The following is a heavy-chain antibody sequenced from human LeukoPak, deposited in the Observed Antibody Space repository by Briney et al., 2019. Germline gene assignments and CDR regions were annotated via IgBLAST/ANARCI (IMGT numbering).Heavy chain of an antibody. Sequence: TAGGSLRLSCAASGFTFSDYYMSWIRQAPGKGLEWVSYISSSSSYTNYADSVKGRFTISRDNAKNSLYLQMNSLRAEDTAVYYCARALSTYQLGEYSYYYGMDVWGQGTTVTVSS. D-gene: IGHD2-2*01. J-gene: IGHJ6*02. V-gene: IGHV3-11*06. CDR2: ISSSSSYT. CDR3: ARALSTYQLGEYSYYYGMDV. CDR1: GFTFSDYY.